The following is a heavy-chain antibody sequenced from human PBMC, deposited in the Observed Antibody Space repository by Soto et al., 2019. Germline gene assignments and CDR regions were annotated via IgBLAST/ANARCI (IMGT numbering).Heavy chain of an antibody. D-gene: IGHD3-9*01. J-gene: IGHJ4*02. CDR1: GFTFSSYA. CDR3: ATTGNQYYDILTGYRPFDY. Sequence: PGGSLRLSCAASGFTFSSYAMSWVRQAPGKGLEWASAISGSGGSTYYADSVKGRFTISRDNSKNTLYLQMNSLRAEDTAVYYCATTGNQYYDILTGYRPFDYWGQGTLVTVSS. CDR2: ISGSGGST. V-gene: IGHV3-23*01.